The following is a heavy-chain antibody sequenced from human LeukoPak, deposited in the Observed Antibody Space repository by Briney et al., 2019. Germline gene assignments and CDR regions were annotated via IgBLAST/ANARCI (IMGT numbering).Heavy chain of an antibody. J-gene: IGHJ4*02. D-gene: IGHD5-12*01. CDR2: IIPILGIA. CDR3: ARGSGYDLGY. V-gene: IGHV1-69*04. CDR1: GGTFSSYA. Sequence: ASAKVSCKASGGTFSSYAISWVRQAPGQGLEWMGRIIPILGIANYAQKFQGRVTIKSTSTAYMELSSLRSEDTAVYYCARGSGYDLGYWGQGTLVTVSS.